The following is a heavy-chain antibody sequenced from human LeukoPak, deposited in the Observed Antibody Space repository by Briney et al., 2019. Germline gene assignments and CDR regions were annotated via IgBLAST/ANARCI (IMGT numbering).Heavy chain of an antibody. J-gene: IGHJ4*02. D-gene: IGHD3-22*01. CDR3: ARGPYDSSGYYFPGAFNI. CDR1: GYSISSGYY. Sequence: PSETLSLTCTVSGYSISSGYYWAWIRQPPGKGLEWIGSIYHSGSTYYNPSLKSRVTISVDTSKNQFSLKLSSVTAADTAVYYCARGPYDSSGYYFPGAFNIWGQGTLVTVSS. V-gene: IGHV4-38-2*02. CDR2: IYHSGST.